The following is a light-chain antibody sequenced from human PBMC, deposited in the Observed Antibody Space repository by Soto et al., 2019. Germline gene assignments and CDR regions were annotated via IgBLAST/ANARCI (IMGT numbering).Light chain of an antibody. V-gene: IGLV1-40*01. CDR1: SSSIGAGYD. CDR3: QSYDSSLHVV. J-gene: IGLJ2*01. CDR2: ADS. Sequence: QSVLTQPPSVSGAPGQRVTISCTGSSSSIGAGYDVHWYQQLPGTAPKLLIYADSNRPSGVPDRFSGSKSGSSASLAITGLQAEDEADYYCQSYDSSLHVVFGGGTKVTVL.